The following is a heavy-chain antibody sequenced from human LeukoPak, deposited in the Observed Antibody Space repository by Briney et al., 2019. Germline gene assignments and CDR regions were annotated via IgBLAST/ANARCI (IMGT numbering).Heavy chain of an antibody. CDR2: VNPNSGGT. J-gene: IGHJ4*02. Sequence: ASVKVSCKASGYTFTGYYMHWVRQAPGQGLEWMGWVNPNSGGTNYAQKFQGRVTMTRDTSISTAYMELSRLRSDDTAVYYCASTTSGYGSGSYRIDYWGQRTLVTVSS. V-gene: IGHV1-2*02. D-gene: IGHD3-10*01. CDR1: GYTFTGYY. CDR3: ASTTSGYGSGSYRIDY.